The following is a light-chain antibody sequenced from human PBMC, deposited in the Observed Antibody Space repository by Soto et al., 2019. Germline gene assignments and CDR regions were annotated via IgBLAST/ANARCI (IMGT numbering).Light chain of an antibody. V-gene: IGLV2-14*01. CDR1: SSDVGGYSY. CDR2: DVS. J-gene: IGLJ1*01. Sequence: QSVLTQPASGSGSPGQSSAISCTGTSSDVGGYSYVSWYQQQPGKAPKLVISDVSNRPSGVSDRFSGSKSGNTASLTISGLQTEDEADYYCASYTTSSTYVFGTGTKVTVL. CDR3: ASYTTSSTYV.